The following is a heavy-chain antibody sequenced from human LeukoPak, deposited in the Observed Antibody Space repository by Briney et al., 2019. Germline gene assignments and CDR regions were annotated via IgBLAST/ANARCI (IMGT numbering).Heavy chain of an antibody. V-gene: IGHV3-30*18. CDR2: ISYDGSNK. J-gene: IGHJ4*02. Sequence: GGSLRLSCAASGFTFSSYGMHWVRQAPGKGLEWVAVISYDGSNKYYADSVKGRFTISRDNSKNTLYLQMNSLRAEDTAVYYCAKDLMSGPLGDYWGQGTLVTVSS. CDR3: AKDLMSGPLGDY. D-gene: IGHD1-26*01. CDR1: GFTFSSYG.